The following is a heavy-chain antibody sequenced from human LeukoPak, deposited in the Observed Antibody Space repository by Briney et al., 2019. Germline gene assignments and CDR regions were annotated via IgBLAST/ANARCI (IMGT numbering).Heavy chain of an antibody. CDR3: AREAAAGTRNFDC. J-gene: IGHJ4*02. Sequence: ETLSLTCTVSSGSISGYYWSWVRQAPGKGLEWVSVIYSGGSTYYADSVKGRFTISRDNSKNTLYLQMNSLRAEDTAVYYCAREAAAGTRNFDCWGQGTLVTVSS. V-gene: IGHV3-53*01. D-gene: IGHD6-13*01. CDR2: IYSGGST. CDR1: SGSISGYY.